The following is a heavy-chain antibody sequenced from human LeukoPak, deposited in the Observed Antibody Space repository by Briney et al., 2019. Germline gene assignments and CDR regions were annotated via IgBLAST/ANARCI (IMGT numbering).Heavy chain of an antibody. Sequence: ASVNVSCKASGYTFTSYYMHWVRQAPGQGLEWMGIINPSGGSTSYAQKFQGRVTMTRDTSTSTVYMELSSLRSEDTAVYYCARYCSSTSCPDSAFDIWGQGTMVIVSS. D-gene: IGHD2-2*01. J-gene: IGHJ3*02. CDR2: INPSGGST. V-gene: IGHV1-46*01. CDR3: ARYCSSTSCPDSAFDI. CDR1: GYTFTSYY.